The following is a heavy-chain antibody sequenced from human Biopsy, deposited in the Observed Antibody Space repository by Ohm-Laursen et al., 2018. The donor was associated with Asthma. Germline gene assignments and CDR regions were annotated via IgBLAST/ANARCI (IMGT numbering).Heavy chain of an antibody. J-gene: IGHJ4*02. CDR2: INSVFGTT. V-gene: IGHV1-69*13. CDR3: ARKAGSCISRTCYSLDF. D-gene: IGHD2-2*01. Sequence: SVKVSCKSLGGTFNTYVIGWVRQAPGQGLEWMGGINSVFGTTTYPQKFQDRVTITADDSTSTVYMELSSLRSEDAAVYYCARKAGSCISRTCYSLDFWGQGTLVTVSS. CDR1: GGTFNTYV.